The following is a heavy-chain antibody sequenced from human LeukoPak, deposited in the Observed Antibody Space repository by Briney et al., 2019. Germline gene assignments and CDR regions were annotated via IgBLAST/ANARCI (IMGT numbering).Heavy chain of an antibody. CDR2: MNPNSGNT. V-gene: IGHV1-8*01. D-gene: IGHD2-15*01. Sequence: ASVKVSCKASGYTFTSYDINWVRQATGQGLEWMGWMNPNSGNTGYAQKFQGRVTMTRNTSISTAYMELSSLRSEDTAVYYCARGGVYCSGGSCYSSGAFNIWGQGTMVTVSS. CDR3: ARGGVYCSGGSCYSSGAFNI. J-gene: IGHJ3*02. CDR1: GYTFTSYD.